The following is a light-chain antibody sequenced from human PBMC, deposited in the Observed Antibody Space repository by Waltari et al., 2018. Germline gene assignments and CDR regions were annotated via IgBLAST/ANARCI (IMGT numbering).Light chain of an antibody. V-gene: IGLV1-44*01. CDR2: RSD. Sequence: QSVLTQPPSVSGTPGQRVTLSCSGSASNIGNNLVNWYQQFPGKAPKLLLYRSDQRPSGAPDRFSGSKSGTSASLAISGLQSEDEADYYCAAWDDSLNGRWVFGGGTKVTVL. J-gene: IGLJ3*02. CDR3: AAWDDSLNGRWV. CDR1: ASNIGNNL.